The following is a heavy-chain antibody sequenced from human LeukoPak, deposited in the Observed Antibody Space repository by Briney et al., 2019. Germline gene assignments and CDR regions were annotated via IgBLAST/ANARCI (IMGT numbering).Heavy chain of an antibody. V-gene: IGHV3-30*18. CDR3: AKDARTGIAASKSLGYFQH. D-gene: IGHD6-13*01. Sequence: GGSLRLSCAASGFTFSSYGMHWVRQAPGKGLEWVAVISYDGGNKYYADSVKGRFTISRDNSKNTLYLQMNSLRAEDTAVYYCAKDARTGIAASKSLGYFQHWGQGTLVTVSS. CDR2: ISYDGGNK. J-gene: IGHJ1*01. CDR1: GFTFSSYG.